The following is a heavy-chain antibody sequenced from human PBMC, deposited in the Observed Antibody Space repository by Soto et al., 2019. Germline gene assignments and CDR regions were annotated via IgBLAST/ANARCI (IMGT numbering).Heavy chain of an antibody. CDR2: ISSAGDKI. J-gene: IGHJ4*02. CDR3: ARDELPYSYGSLPFF. CDR1: GFALTNYG. D-gene: IGHD5-18*01. V-gene: IGHV3-48*01. Sequence: PGGSLRLSCGASGFALTNYGMNWVRQAPGKGLQWVSYISSAGDKIYYADSVRGRFTITRDNAKNSLYLPLNSLSAEDTAVYYCARDELPYSYGSLPFFWGQGTLVTVSS.